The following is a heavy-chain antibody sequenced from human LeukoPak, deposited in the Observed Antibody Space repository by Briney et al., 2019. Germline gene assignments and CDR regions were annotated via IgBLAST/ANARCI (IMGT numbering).Heavy chain of an antibody. CDR3: AGYYGSGSYMSDY. CDR2: IFDSGST. D-gene: IGHD3-10*01. V-gene: IGHV4-59*01. J-gene: IGHJ4*02. CDR1: GGSISSFY. Sequence: SETLSLTCTVSGGSISSFYWSWIRQPPGKGLEWIGYIFDSGSTTYNPSLKSRVTISVDTSKNQFSLKLSSVTAADTALYYCAGYYGSGSYMSDYWGQGTLVTVSS.